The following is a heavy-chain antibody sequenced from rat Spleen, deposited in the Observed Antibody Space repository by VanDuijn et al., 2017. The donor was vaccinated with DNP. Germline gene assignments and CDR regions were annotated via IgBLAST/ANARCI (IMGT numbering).Heavy chain of an antibody. V-gene: IGHV5-25*01. CDR1: GFTFTNYY. CDR3: ASLRGYYYSSYPY. Sequence: EVQLVESGGGLVQPGRSMKLSCAASGFTFTNYYMAWVRQAPTKGLEWVASISTGGDDTYYLDSVKGRFTISRDNAKNTLYLQMDSLRSEDTATYYCASLRGYYYSSYPYWGQGAMVTVSS. D-gene: IGHD1-2*01. J-gene: IGHJ2*01. CDR2: ISTGGDDT.